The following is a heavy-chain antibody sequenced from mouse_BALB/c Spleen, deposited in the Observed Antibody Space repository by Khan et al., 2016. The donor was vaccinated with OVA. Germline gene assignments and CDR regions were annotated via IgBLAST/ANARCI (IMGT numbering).Heavy chain of an antibody. Sequence: MQLEESGTVLARPGASVKMSCKASGYTFTSSWMHWVKQRPGQGLEWIGAIYPGNSDTNYNQKFKGKAKLTAVTSTSTAHMELSSLTNEDSAVYYRTREYDYDGGYYYAMDYWGQGTSVTVSS. D-gene: IGHD2-4*01. CDR2: IYPGNSDT. V-gene: IGHV1-5*01. CDR1: GYTFTSSW. CDR3: TREYDYDGGYYYAMDY. J-gene: IGHJ4*01.